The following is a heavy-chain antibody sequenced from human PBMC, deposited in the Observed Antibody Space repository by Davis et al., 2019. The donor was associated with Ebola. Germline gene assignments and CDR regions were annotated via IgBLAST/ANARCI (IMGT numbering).Heavy chain of an antibody. CDR3: AKDRVTIFGVVIISGMDV. V-gene: IGHV3-23*01. D-gene: IGHD3-3*01. J-gene: IGHJ6*02. CDR2: ISDSGSST. CDR1: GFTFSSYA. Sequence: GGSLRLSCAASGFTFSSYALSWVRQPPGKGLDWVSTISDSGSSTYYADSVKGRFTISRDNSKNTLFLQMNSLRAEDTAVYYCAKDRVTIFGVVIISGMDVWGQGTTVTVSS.